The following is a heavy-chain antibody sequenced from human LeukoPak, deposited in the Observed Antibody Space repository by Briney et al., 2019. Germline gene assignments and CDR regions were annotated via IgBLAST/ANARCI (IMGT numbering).Heavy chain of an antibody. V-gene: IGHV3-7*01. D-gene: IGHD2-21*02. CDR2: IKQDGSEK. CDR3: ARGGLFCGGDCLDWFDP. Sequence: GGSLRLSCAASGFTFSSYWMSWVRQAPGKGLEWVANIKQDGSEKYYADSVKGRFTISRDNSKNTLYLQMNSLRAEDTAVYYCARGGLFCGGDCLDWFDPWGQGTLVTVSS. J-gene: IGHJ5*02. CDR1: GFTFSSYW.